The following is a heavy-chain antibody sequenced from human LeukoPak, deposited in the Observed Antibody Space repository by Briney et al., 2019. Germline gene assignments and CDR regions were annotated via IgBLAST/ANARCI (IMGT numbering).Heavy chain of an antibody. CDR3: ATSLAYCGGDCLPDAFDI. D-gene: IGHD2-21*02. CDR2: INPNSGGT. V-gene: IGHV1-2*02. J-gene: IGHJ3*02. CDR1: GYTFTVYY. Sequence: ASVKVSCKASGYTFTVYYMHWVRQAPGQGLEWMGWINPNSGGTNYAQKFQGRVTMTRDTSISTAYMELSRLRSDDTAVYYCATSLAYCGGDCLPDAFDIWGQGTMVAVSS.